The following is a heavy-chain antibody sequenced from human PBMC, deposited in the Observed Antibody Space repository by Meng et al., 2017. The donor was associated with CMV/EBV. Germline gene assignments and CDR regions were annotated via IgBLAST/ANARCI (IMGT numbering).Heavy chain of an antibody. Sequence: GGSLRLSCAASGFTFSSYAMSWVRQAPGKGREWVSAISGGGSTYYADSVKGRFTISRDNSKNTLYLQMNSLRAEDTAVYYCAKTTAVDTRSYYYYGMDVWGQGTTVTVSS. CDR3: AKTTAVDTRSYYYYGMDV. J-gene: IGHJ6*02. V-gene: IGHV3-23*01. CDR2: ISGGGST. D-gene: IGHD6-13*01. CDR1: GFTFSSYA.